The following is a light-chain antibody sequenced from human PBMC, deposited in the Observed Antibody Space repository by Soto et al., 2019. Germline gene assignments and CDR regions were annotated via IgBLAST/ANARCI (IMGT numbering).Light chain of an antibody. V-gene: IGLV2-11*01. CDR2: NVN. CDR3: AAWDDSLGAYV. J-gene: IGLJ1*01. CDR1: SSDVGSYDY. Sequence: QSVLIQPPSVSGSPGQSVTISCTGTSSDVGSYDYVSWYQQHPGTVPKPMIYNVNTRPSGVPDRFSGSKSGNTASMTISGLQAEDEADYYCAAWDDSLGAYVFGTGTKVTVL.